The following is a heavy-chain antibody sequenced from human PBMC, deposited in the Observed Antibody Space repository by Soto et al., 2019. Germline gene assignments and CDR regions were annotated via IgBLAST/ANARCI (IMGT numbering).Heavy chain of an antibody. CDR3: ARGSNYYILTGYYYGMDV. J-gene: IGHJ6*02. V-gene: IGHV1-18*01. CDR1: GYTFTSYG. CDR2: ISAYNGNT. D-gene: IGHD3-9*01. Sequence: QVQLVQSGAEVKKPGASVKVSCKASGYTFTSYGISWVRQAPGQGLEWMGWISAYNGNTNYAQKLQGRVTMTTDTSTSTADMELRSLRSDDTAVYYCARGSNYYILTGYYYGMDVWGQGTTVTVSS.